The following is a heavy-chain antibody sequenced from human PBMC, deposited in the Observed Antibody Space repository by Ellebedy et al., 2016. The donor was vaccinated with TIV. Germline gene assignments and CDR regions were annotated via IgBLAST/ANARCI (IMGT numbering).Heavy chain of an antibody. Sequence: GESLKISCAASGFTFSSFAMHWVRQAPGKGLEWLSVISGGGDRTYHADSVKGRLTITRDNSKNTLYLQVERVTAEDTAVYYCAKGTSSGFNYDRVGCEYWGQGTLVTVSP. CDR2: ISGGGDRT. J-gene: IGHJ4*02. D-gene: IGHD3-22*01. V-gene: IGHV3-23*01. CDR1: GFTFSSFA. CDR3: AKGTSSGFNYDRVGCEY.